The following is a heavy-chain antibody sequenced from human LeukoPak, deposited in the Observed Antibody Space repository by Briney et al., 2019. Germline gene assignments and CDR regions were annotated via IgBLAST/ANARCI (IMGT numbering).Heavy chain of an antibody. V-gene: IGHV3-23*01. Sequence: PGGSLRLSCGASGFHFNVYAMRWVRQSPGKGLEWVSSISGSGDLTFYAHSAKGRFTISRDNFKNTLYLQMNSLRVADTAVYYCAKDRPNYYHNNGHYYRQNGDYWGQGTLVTVSS. CDR2: ISGSGDLT. CDR3: AKDRPNYYHNNGHYYRQNGDY. J-gene: IGHJ4*02. CDR1: GFHFNVYA. D-gene: IGHD3-22*01.